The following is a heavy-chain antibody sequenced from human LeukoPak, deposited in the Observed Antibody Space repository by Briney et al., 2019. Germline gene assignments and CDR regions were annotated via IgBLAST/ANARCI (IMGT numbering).Heavy chain of an antibody. CDR2: ISAYNGNT. V-gene: IGHV1-18*01. J-gene: IGHJ4*02. CDR3: ARGLRKGITGTEDY. Sequence: ASVKVSCKASGYTFTSYGISWVRQAPGQGLEWMGWISAYNGNTNYAQKFQGRVTMTRDTSISTAYMELSRLRSDDTAVYYCARGLRKGITGTEDYWGQGTLVTVSS. CDR1: GYTFTSYG. D-gene: IGHD1-7*01.